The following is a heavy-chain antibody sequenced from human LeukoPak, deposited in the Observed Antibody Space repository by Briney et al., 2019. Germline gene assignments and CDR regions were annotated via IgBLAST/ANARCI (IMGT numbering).Heavy chain of an antibody. J-gene: IGHJ5*02. D-gene: IGHD3-10*01. V-gene: IGHV4-34*01. CDR3: ARGSPYGRNWFDP. CDR1: GGSFSGYY. CDR2: INHSGST. Sequence: SETLSLTXAVYGGSFSGYYWSWLRQPPGKGLEWIGEINHSGSTNYNPSLKSRVTISVDTSKNQFSLKLSSVTAADTAVYYCARGSPYGRNWFDPWGQGTLVTVSS.